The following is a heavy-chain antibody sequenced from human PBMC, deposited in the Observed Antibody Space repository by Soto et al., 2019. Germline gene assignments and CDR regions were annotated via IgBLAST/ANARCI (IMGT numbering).Heavy chain of an antibody. CDR1: GDSVSSNSAA. Sequence: SQTLLLTCAISGDSVSSNSAAWNWIRQSPSRGLEWLGRTYYRSKWYNDYAVSVKSRITINPDTSKNQFSLQLNSVTPEDTAVYYCARGIAVAGTSSYYYGMDVWGQGTTVTVSS. J-gene: IGHJ6*02. D-gene: IGHD6-19*01. CDR2: TYYRSKWYN. CDR3: ARGIAVAGTSSYYYGMDV. V-gene: IGHV6-1*01.